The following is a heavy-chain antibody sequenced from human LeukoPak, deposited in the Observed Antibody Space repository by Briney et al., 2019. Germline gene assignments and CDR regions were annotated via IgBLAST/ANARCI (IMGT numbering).Heavy chain of an antibody. D-gene: IGHD2-2*01. Sequence: GGSLRLSCATSGFTFTNYGINWVRQAPGKGLEWVAAIWYDGSKTSYTDSVKGRFTVSRDISRNTVYLQMNGLKAEDTAVYYCARDDCSTTPCYAYWGQGTLVTVSS. CDR3: ARDDCSTTPCYAY. CDR1: GFTFTNYG. J-gene: IGHJ4*02. CDR2: IWYDGSKT. V-gene: IGHV3-33*01.